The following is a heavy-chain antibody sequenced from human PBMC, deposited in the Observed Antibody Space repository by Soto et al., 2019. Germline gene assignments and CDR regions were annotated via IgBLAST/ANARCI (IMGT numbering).Heavy chain of an antibody. J-gene: IGHJ4*02. CDR3: AKGQRTYDYVWGSYHTTLYYFDY. CDR1: GFTFSSYA. D-gene: IGHD3-16*02. Sequence: PGGSLRLSCAASGFTFSSYAMSWVRQAPGKGLEWVSAISGSGGSTYYADSVKGRFTISRDNSKNTLYLQMNSLRAEDTAVYYCAKGQRTYDYVWGSYHTTLYYFDYWGQGTLVTV. CDR2: ISGSGGST. V-gene: IGHV3-23*01.